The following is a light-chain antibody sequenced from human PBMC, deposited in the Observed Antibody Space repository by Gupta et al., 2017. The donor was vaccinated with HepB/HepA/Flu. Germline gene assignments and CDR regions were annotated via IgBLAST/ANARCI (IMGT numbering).Light chain of an antibody. J-gene: IGLJ2*01. CDR2: DNN. V-gene: IGLV1-51*01. CDR3: GTWDSSLGAWV. Sequence: QSVLTQPPSLSAAPGQKVTISCSGSSSNIGNNYVSWYQQLPGTAPNLLIYDNNKRPSGIPDRFSGSKSGTSATLGITGLQTGDEADYYCGTWDSSLGAWVFGGGTKLTVL. CDR1: SSNIGNNY.